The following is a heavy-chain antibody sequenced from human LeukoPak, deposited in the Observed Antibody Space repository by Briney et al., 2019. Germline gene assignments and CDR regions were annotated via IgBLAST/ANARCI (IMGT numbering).Heavy chain of an antibody. J-gene: IGHJ4*02. CDR2: VSGSGDGT. Sequence: GGSLRLSCAASGFTFTSYAMSWVRQAPGKGLEWVSSVSGSGDGTYYADSVKGRFTISRDNSKKTLDLHMDSLRAEDTAVYYCAKERLGGNYGDYAVDYWGQGTMVTASS. CDR1: GFTFTSYA. V-gene: IGHV3-23*01. D-gene: IGHD4-17*01. CDR3: AKERLGGNYGDYAVDY.